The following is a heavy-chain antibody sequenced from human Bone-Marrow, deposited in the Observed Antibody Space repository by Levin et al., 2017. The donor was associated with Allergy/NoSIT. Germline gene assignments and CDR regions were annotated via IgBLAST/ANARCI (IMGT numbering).Heavy chain of an antibody. CDR2: MSGSGVST. Sequence: LPFSSSFFPFLLSSLRWVRQAPGKGLEWVSAMSGSGVSTHYADSVKGRFTISLSPSKNTLYLQMNSLRAEDTAVYYCAKDLRQGYSSGSYYFDYWGQGTLVTVSS. D-gene: IGHD5-18*01. V-gene: IGHV3-23*01. J-gene: IGHJ4*02. CDR3: AKDLRQGYSSGSYYFDY. CDR1: FFPFLLSS.